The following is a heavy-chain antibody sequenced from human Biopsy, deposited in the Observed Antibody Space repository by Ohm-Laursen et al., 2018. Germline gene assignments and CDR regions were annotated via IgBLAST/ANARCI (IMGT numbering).Heavy chain of an antibody. J-gene: IGHJ4*02. CDR3: ARDSRGGHLNTTLITGKNLDS. V-gene: IGHV4-59*01. Sequence: SHTLSLTCTVSRDSISNYYWIWLRQSPGQGLDWIGYIYYTASSNYNPSVKSRVTIAVDTSKNQFSLKLNSVTAADTAVYFCARDSRGGHLNTTLITGKNLDSWGQGILVTVSS. D-gene: IGHD3-16*01. CDR1: RDSISNYY. CDR2: IYYTASS.